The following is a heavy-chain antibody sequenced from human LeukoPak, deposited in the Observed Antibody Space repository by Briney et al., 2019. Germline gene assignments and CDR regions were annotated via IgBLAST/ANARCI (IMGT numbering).Heavy chain of an antibody. J-gene: IGHJ4*02. V-gene: IGHV3-53*01. CDR2: IYSGGDT. CDR1: AFTVSSNY. D-gene: IGHD6-6*01. CDR3: ARGGAARSAGH. Sequence: GGSLRLSCAASAFTVSSNYVSWVRQAPGKGLEWVSVIYSGGDTYYADSVKGRFTLSRDNSKNLLYLQMNSLRAEDTAVYYCARGGAARSAGHWGQGTLVTVSS.